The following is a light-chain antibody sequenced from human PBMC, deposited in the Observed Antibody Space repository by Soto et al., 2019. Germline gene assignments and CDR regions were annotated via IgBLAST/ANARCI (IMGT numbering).Light chain of an antibody. CDR3: QLRTNWLLT. J-gene: IGKJ5*01. Sequence: GISHAPATLSLTPWERATISCWASQFLSSYLAWYQQIPGQPPRLLIYDASNRATGIPARFSGSGSETDFTLTISILEPEDFVVYYCQLRTNWLLTFAQVTRLEIK. V-gene: IGKV3-11*01. CDR2: DAS. CDR1: QFLSSY.